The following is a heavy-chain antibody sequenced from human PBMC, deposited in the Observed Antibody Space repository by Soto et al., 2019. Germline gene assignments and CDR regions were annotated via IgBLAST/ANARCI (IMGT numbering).Heavy chain of an antibody. V-gene: IGHV1-2*02. Sequence: ASVKVSCKASGYTFTGYYMYWVRQAPGQGLEWMGWINPNSGGTNYAQKFQGRVTMTRDTSISTAYMELSRLRSDDTAVYYCASGRGSCSNITPVGYWGQGTLVTVSS. J-gene: IGHJ4*02. D-gene: IGHD2-15*01. CDR3: ASGRGSCSNITPVGY. CDR1: GYTFTGYY. CDR2: INPNSGGT.